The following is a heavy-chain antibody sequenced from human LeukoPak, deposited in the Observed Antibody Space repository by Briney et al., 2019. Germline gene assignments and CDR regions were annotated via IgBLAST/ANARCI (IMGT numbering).Heavy chain of an antibody. D-gene: IGHD3-10*01. CDR3: GGGLVRGPKDY. CDR1: GFTYSSKW. J-gene: IGHJ4*02. V-gene: IGHV3-7*01. CDR2: IKQDGSEK. Sequence: GGSLRLSCAASGFTYSSKWMSCGREAPGKGLEWVANIKQDGSEKFYVDSVKGRFTISRDNAKNSLYLQMNSLRAEDTAVYYCGGGLVRGPKDYWGQGTLVTVSS.